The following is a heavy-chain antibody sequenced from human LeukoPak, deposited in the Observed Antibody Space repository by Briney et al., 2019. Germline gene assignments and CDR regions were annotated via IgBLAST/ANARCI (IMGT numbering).Heavy chain of an antibody. D-gene: IGHD3-16*01. CDR2: INPRGGST. Sequence: ASVKVSCKASGYTFTTYYMHWVRQAPGQGLEWAGIINPRGGSTTYAQKFQGRVTMTRDTSTSTAYMELRSLRSDDTAVYYCARDPPGDADFDYWGQGTLVTVSS. CDR1: GYTFTTYY. J-gene: IGHJ4*02. V-gene: IGHV1-46*01. CDR3: ARDPPGDADFDY.